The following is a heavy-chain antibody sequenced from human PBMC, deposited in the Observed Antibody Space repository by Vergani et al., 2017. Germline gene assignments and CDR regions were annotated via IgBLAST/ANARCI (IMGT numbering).Heavy chain of an antibody. J-gene: IGHJ5*02. CDR2: IYYSGST. CDR3: ARGGDYYGGNPLHWFDP. Sequence: QVQLQESGPGLVKPSQTLSLTCTVSGGSISSGGYYWSWIRQHPGKGLEWIGYIYYSGSTYYNPSLKSLVTISVATSKNQFSLKLSSVTAADTAVYYCARGGDYYGGNPLHWFDPWGQGTLVTVSS. D-gene: IGHD4-23*01. CDR1: GGSISSGGYY. V-gene: IGHV4-31*01.